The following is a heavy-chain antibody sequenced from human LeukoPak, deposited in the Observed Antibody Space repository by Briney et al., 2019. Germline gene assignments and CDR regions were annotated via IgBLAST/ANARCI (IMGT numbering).Heavy chain of an antibody. Sequence: PSETLSLTCTVSGGSISSGGYYWSWIRQPPGKGLEWIGEINHSGSTNYNPSLKSRVTISVDTSKNQFSLKLSSVTAADTAVYYCARGPQLLWNYYYYGMDVWGQGTTVTVSS. V-gene: IGHV4-39*07. CDR1: GGSISSGGYY. J-gene: IGHJ6*02. D-gene: IGHD2-2*01. CDR2: INHSGST. CDR3: ARGPQLLWNYYYYGMDV.